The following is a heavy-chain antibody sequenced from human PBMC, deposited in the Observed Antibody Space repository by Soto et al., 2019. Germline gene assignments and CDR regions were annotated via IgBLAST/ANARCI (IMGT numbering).Heavy chain of an antibody. CDR1: GFTFSSYA. V-gene: IGHV3-30-3*01. CDR2: ISYDGSNK. Sequence: QVQLVESGGGVVQPGRSLRLSCAASGFTFSSYAMHWVRQAPGKGLEWVAVISYDGSNKYYADSVKGRFTISRDNSKNTLYLQMNSLRAEDTAVYYCARDLRDLGLGIDYWGQGTLVTVSS. CDR3: ARDLRDLGLGIDY. J-gene: IGHJ4*02. D-gene: IGHD3-16*01.